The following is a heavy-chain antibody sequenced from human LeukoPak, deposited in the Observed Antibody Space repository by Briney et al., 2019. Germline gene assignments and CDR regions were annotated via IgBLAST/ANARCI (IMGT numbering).Heavy chain of an antibody. CDR2: IYYTGST. Sequence: PSETLSLTCSVSGGSISSYYWSWIRQPPGKGLEWIGYIYYTGSTNYNPSLKSRVTISLDTSKNQFSLKVNSVTAADTAVYYCARELCTTSTCYFGYWGQGTLVTVSS. CDR1: GGSISSYY. V-gene: IGHV4-59*01. CDR3: ARELCTTSTCYFGY. D-gene: IGHD2/OR15-2a*01. J-gene: IGHJ4*02.